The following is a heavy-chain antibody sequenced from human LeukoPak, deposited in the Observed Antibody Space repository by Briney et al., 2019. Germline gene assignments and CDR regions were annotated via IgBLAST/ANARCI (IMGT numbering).Heavy chain of an antibody. CDR2: INPNSGGT. V-gene: IGHV1-2*02. D-gene: IGHD3-16*01. CDR1: GDLFITYI. CDR3: AGAWGLVL. J-gene: IGHJ6*02. Sequence: RWASVKVSCKASGDLFITYIINWVRQAPGQGLEWMGWINPNSGGTNYAQKFQGRVTMTRDTSISTAYMELSRLRSDDTAVYYCAGAWGLVLWGQGTTVTVSS.